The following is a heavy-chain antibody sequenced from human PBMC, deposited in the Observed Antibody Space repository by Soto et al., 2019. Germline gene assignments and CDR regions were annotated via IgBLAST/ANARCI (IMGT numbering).Heavy chain of an antibody. D-gene: IGHD3-3*01. J-gene: IGHJ4*02. Sequence: SETLSLTCTVSGVSITRSSYSWGWFRQSPGKGLEWIGNAHHHSGNSYYNPSLTSVFSISMDTSANQFSLNVKSVTASDTAIYYCVRLRGSGYPAYFDSWGQGTLVTVSS. CDR3: VRLRGSGYPAYFDS. CDR1: GVSITRSSYS. V-gene: IGHV4-39*01. CDR2: AHHHSGNS.